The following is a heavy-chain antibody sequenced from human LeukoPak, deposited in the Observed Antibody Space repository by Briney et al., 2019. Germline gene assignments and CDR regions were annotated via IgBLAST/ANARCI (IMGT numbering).Heavy chain of an antibody. D-gene: IGHD2-2*01. Sequence: GGSLRLSCAASGFTFISHAMNWVRQPPGKGLDWVSSIDKSGDGAFYADSVKGRFTISRGNSKNTLYLQMNSLRREDTAVYYCARRGGTSGWGAFDIWGQGTMVTVSS. CDR3: ARRGGTSGWGAFDI. V-gene: IGHV3-23*01. CDR2: IDKSGDGA. J-gene: IGHJ3*02. CDR1: GFTFISHA.